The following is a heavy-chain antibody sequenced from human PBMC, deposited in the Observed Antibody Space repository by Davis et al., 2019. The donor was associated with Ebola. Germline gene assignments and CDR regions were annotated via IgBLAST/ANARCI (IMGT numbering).Heavy chain of an antibody. J-gene: IGHJ4*02. CDR3: ATLPGYY. Sequence: HTGGSLRLSCAASGFSFSSTWMHWVRQAPGKGLVWVSRINSDGSSTNYADSVKGRFTISRDNAKNTLYLQMNNLRVEDTAVYYCATLPGYYWGQGTLVTVSS. CDR1: GFSFSSTW. CDR2: INSDGSST. D-gene: IGHD1-26*01. V-gene: IGHV3-74*01.